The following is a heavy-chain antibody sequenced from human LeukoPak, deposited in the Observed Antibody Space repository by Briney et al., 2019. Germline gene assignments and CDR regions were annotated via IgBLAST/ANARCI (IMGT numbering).Heavy chain of an antibody. D-gene: IGHD6-13*01. Sequence: PGGSLRLSCAASGFTFSTYAMSWVRQAPGKGLEWVSGISGVGESTYYADSVKGRLTISRDNSKKTLYLQINSLRADDTAVYYCAKERSSRWYVNSLDYWGQGTLVTVSS. CDR3: AKERSSRWYVNSLDY. V-gene: IGHV3-23*01. CDR2: ISGVGEST. CDR1: GFTFSTYA. J-gene: IGHJ4*02.